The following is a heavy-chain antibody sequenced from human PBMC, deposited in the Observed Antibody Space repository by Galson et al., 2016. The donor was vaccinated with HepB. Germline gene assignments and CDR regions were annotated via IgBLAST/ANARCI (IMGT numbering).Heavy chain of an antibody. J-gene: IGHJ4*02. CDR3: ARSAVIRQGEFFDS. CDR1: GGSITSEVYY. Sequence: LSLTCSVSGGSITSEVYYWGWIRQHPGKGLEWIGYISKNGNTYYNPSLKSRLTISVDTSKNQFSLNLTSVTAADTAMYYCARSAVIRQGEFFDSWGQGTLVTVSS. D-gene: IGHD3-16*01. V-gene: IGHV4-31*03. CDR2: ISKNGNT.